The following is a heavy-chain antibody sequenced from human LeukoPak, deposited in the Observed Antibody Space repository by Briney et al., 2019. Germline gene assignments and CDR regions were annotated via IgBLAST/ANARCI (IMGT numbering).Heavy chain of an antibody. CDR2: IWYDGSNK. CDR1: GFTFSTYG. CDR3: ARGGRTTWHGMDV. Sequence: VGSLRLSCEASGFTFSTYGMHWARQAPGKGLEWVAVIWYDGSNKNYADSVKGRFTISRDNSKNTLYLQMNSLRAEDTAVYYCARGGRTTWHGMDVWGQGTTVTVSS. D-gene: IGHD4-17*01. V-gene: IGHV3-33*01. J-gene: IGHJ6*02.